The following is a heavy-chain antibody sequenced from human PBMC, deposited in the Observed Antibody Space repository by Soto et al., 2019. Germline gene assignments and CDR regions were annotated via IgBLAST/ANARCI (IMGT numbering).Heavy chain of an antibody. J-gene: IGHJ3*02. CDR1: GFTFGDYA. CDR2: IRSKAYGGTT. V-gene: IGHV3-49*03. CDR3: TRGRVVTGTKDFRLYDAFDI. Sequence: GGSLRLSCTASGFTFGDYAMSWFRQAPGKGLEWVGFIRSKAYGGTTEYAASVKGRFTISRDDSKSIAYLQMNSLKTEDTAVYYCTRGRVVTGTKDFRLYDAFDIWGQGTMVTVSS. D-gene: IGHD1-7*01.